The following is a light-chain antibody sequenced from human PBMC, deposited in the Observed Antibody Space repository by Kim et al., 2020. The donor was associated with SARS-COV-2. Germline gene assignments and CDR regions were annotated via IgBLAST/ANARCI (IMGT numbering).Light chain of an antibody. CDR3: SSYAGSNNYV. J-gene: IGLJ1*01. CDR1: SSDLGGYTY. CDR2: EVS. V-gene: IGLV2-8*01. Sequence: GHSFTISRTETSSDLGGYTYFAWYQQHPGKAPKLMIYEVSKRPSGVPDRFSGSKSGNTASLTVSGLQAEDEADYYCSSYAGSNNYVFGTGTKVTVL.